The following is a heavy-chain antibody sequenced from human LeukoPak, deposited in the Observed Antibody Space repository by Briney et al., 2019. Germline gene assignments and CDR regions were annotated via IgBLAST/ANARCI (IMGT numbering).Heavy chain of an antibody. CDR3: ARGEVVAATNNWFDP. J-gene: IGHJ5*02. D-gene: IGHD2-15*01. V-gene: IGHV3-21*01. Sequence: GGSLRLSCAASGFTFSSYSMNWVRQAQGKGLEWVSSISSSSSYIYYADSVKGRFTISRDNAKNSLYLQMNSLRAEDTAVYYCARGEVVAATNNWFDPWGQGTLVTVSS. CDR2: ISSSSSYI. CDR1: GFTFSSYS.